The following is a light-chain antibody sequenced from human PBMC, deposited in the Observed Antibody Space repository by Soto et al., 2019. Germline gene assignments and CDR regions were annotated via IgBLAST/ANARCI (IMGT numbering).Light chain of an antibody. CDR3: QQYLASPLWT. Sequence: EIVLTQSPGTLSLSPGERATLSCRASQSVNSGYLAWYQQKPGQAPRLLIYGTSTRAAGIPDRFSGSGSGTDFTLTISRLEPEDFAVYSCQQYLASPLWTFGQGTKVE. CDR1: QSVNSGY. J-gene: IGKJ1*01. CDR2: GTS. V-gene: IGKV3-20*01.